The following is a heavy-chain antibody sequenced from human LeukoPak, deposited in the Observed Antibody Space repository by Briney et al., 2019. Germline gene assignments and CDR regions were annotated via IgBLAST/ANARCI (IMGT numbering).Heavy chain of an antibody. CDR1: GFTFSGSA. CDR3: ARDPRTVRI. Sequence: GGSLRLSCAASGFTFSGSAMHWVRQASGKGLEWVGRIRSKANSYATAYAASVKGRFTISRDDSKNTAYLQMDSLRVEDTAIYYCARDPRTVRIWGQGTLVTVSS. J-gene: IGHJ4*02. V-gene: IGHV3-73*01. CDR2: IRSKANSYAT. D-gene: IGHD1-1*01.